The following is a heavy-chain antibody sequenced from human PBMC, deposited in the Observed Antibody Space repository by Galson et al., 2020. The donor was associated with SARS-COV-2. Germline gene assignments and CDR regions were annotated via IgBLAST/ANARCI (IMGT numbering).Heavy chain of an antibody. CDR2: FDPEDGET. V-gene: IGHV1-24*01. J-gene: IGHJ6*02. D-gene: IGHD4-17*01. CDR1: GYTLTELS. Sequence: ASVKVSCKVSGYTLTELSMHWVRQAPGKGLEWMGGFDPEDGETIYAQKFQGRVTMTEDTSTDTAYMELSSLRSEDTAVYYCAWGRAIYGDYDGGYDYYGMDVWGQGTTVTVSS. CDR3: AWGRAIYGDYDGGYDYYGMDV.